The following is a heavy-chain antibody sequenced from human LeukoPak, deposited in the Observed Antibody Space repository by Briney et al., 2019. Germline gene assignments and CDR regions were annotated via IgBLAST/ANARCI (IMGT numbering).Heavy chain of an antibody. CDR3: ARDRYSSGWYGWFDP. V-gene: IGHV4-39*02. J-gene: IGHJ5*02. CDR1: GGSISSSSYY. Sequence: PSETLSLTCTVSGGSISSSSYYWGWIRQPPGKGLEWIGSIYYSGSTYYNPSLKSRVTISVDTSKNQFSLKLSSVTAADTAVYYCARDRYSSGWYGWFDPWGQGTLVTVSS. CDR2: IYYSGST. D-gene: IGHD6-19*01.